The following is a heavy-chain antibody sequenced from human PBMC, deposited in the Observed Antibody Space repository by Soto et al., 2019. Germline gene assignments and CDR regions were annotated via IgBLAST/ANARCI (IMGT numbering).Heavy chain of an antibody. V-gene: IGHV4-59*01. J-gene: IGHJ4*02. CDR1: GGSISSYY. CDR3: ARKYSGSYDY. CDR2: IYYSGST. Sequence: SETLSLTCTVSGGSISSYYWSWIRQPPGKGLEWIGYIYYSGSTNYNPSLKSRVTISVDTSKNQFSLKLSSVTAADTAVYYCARKYSGSYDYWGQGTLVTVSS. D-gene: IGHD1-26*01.